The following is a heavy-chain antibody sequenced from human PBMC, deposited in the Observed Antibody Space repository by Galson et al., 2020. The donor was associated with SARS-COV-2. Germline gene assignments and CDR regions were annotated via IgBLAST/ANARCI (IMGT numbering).Heavy chain of an antibody. CDR2: IYSGGST. CDR3: ASYYDSIGYYSVAFDI. J-gene: IGHJ3*02. V-gene: IGHV3-53*04. Sequence: TGGSLRLSCAASGFTVSSNYMSWVRQAPGKGLEWVSVIYSGGSTYYADSVKGRFTISRHNSKNTLYLQMNSLRAEDTAVYYCASYYDSIGYYSVAFDIWGQGTMVTVSS. D-gene: IGHD3-22*01. CDR1: GFTVSSNY.